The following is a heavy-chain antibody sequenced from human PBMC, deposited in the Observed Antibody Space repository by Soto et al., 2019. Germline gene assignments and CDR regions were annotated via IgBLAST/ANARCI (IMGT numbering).Heavy chain of an antibody. CDR3: ARERYNWNDVAPGAFDI. CDR2: IWYDGSKV. CDR1: GFTFSSYG. J-gene: IGHJ3*02. V-gene: IGHV3-33*01. Sequence: GGSLRLSCAASGFTFSSYGMHWVRQAPGKGLEWVAVIWYDGSKVYYADSVKGRFTVSRDNSENTLYLQMNSLRVEDTAVYYCARERYNWNDVAPGAFDIWGQGTMVTVS. D-gene: IGHD1-20*01.